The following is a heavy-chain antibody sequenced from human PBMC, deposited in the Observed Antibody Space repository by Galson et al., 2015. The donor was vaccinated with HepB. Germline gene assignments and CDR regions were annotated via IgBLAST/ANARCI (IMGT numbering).Heavy chain of an antibody. CDR2: IYYDGGHK. Sequence: SLRLSCAASDFTFRNYDMHWVRQAPGKGLEWVAFIYYDGGHKNYTDSVKGRFTVSRDNSKNTAYLQMNSLRAEDTAVYYCAAKGGSCGGDCSSVHAFDIWGQGTLVTVSS. CDR1: DFTFRNYD. J-gene: IGHJ3*02. D-gene: IGHD2-21*02. V-gene: IGHV3-33*01. CDR3: AAKGGSCGGDCSSVHAFDI.